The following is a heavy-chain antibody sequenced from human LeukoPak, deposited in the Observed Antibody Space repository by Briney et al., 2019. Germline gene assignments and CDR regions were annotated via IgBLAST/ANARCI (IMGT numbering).Heavy chain of an antibody. CDR3: ARAEGGSSWFPDPNNWFDP. CDR2: IYYSGST. J-gene: IGHJ5*02. CDR1: GGSISSSNYY. D-gene: IGHD6-13*01. V-gene: IGHV4-39*07. Sequence: SETLSLTCTVSGGSISSSNYYWGWIRQPPGKGLEWIGSIYYSGSTNYNPSLKSRVTISVDTSKNQFSLKLSSVTAADTAVYCCARAEGGSSWFPDPNNWFDPWGQGTLVTVSS.